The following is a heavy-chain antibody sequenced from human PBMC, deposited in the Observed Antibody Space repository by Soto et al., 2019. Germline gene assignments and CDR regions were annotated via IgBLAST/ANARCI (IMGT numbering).Heavy chain of an antibody. CDR2: IIPIFDIT. Sequence: SVKVSCKASGGTFRSYSISWVRQAPGQGLEWMGGIIPIFDITNYAQKFQGRVTITADESTNTAYMELSSLGSDDTAVYYCARPDEGGYSSNHHYYYALDVWGQGTTVTSP. CDR3: ARPDEGGYSSNHHYYYALDV. V-gene: IGHV1-69*13. D-gene: IGHD3-22*01. CDR1: GGTFRSYS. J-gene: IGHJ6*02.